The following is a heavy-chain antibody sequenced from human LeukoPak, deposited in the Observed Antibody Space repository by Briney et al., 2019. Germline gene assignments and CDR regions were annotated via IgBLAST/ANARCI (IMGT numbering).Heavy chain of an antibody. D-gene: IGHD6-13*01. CDR1: GFTFSSYE. CDR3: AAGTAADY. J-gene: IGHJ4*02. CDR2: ISYSGSAT. V-gene: IGHV3-48*03. Sequence: GGSLRLSCTASGFTFSSYEMNWVRQAPGKGLEWVSYISYSGSATTYGDSVKGRFTISRDNAQNALFLQMDSLRVEDTAVYYCAAGTAADYWGQGTRVTVSS.